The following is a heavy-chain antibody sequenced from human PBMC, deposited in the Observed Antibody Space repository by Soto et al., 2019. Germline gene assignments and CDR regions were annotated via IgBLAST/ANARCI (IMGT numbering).Heavy chain of an antibody. D-gene: IGHD3-10*01. CDR3: ASDPYYYASEY. J-gene: IGHJ4*02. CDR1: GFTFSSYA. CDR2: ISYDGSNK. Sequence: PGGSLRLSCAASGFTFSSYAMHWVRQAPGKGLEWVAVISYDGSNKYYADSVKGRFTISRDNAKNSLFLQMSSLRAEDTAVYYCASDPYYYASEYWGQGTLVTVSS. V-gene: IGHV3-30-3*01.